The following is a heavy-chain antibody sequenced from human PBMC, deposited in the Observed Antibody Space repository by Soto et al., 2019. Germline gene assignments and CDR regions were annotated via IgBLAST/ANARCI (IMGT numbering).Heavy chain of an antibody. V-gene: IGHV3-23*01. CDR1: GFPFSSYA. CDR3: AKGDKVYDFRLLDS. Sequence: EVQLLDSGGDLVQPGGSLRLSCAASGFPFSSYAMTWVRQAPGKGLDWVSTISTSGASTSYEDSVRVRFTVSRDNSQTTLYLHMRILRGDDTGTYYCAKGDKVYDFRLLDSWGQGTLVAVSS. CDR2: ISTSGAST. D-gene: IGHD3-16*01. J-gene: IGHJ4*02.